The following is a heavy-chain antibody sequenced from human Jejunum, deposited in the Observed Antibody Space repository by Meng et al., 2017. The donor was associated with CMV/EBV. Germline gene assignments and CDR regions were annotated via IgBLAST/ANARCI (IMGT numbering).Heavy chain of an antibody. V-gene: IGHV1-8*01. CDR2: MNPDSGKT. D-gene: IGHD2-2*01. J-gene: IGHJ4*02. CDR3: TRGRQIPPGYCTSATCPDY. CDR1: SYA. Sequence: SYAINWVRQAAGQGLESMGWMNPDSGKTGYVQKFQGRVTMTRDTSISTAYMELSSLRYEDTGVYYCTRGRQIPPGYCTSATCPDYWGQGTLVTVSS.